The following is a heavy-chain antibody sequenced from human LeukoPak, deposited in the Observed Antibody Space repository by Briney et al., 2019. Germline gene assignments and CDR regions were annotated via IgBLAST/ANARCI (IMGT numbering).Heavy chain of an antibody. Sequence: GGSLRLSCAASGFTFSSYGMSWVRQAPGKGLEWVSGVSPSGDITYYADSVKGRFTISRDNSKNTVYLQMNNVRAEDTAVYYCAKDGAWLRFDDWGQGTLVTVSS. CDR2: VSPSGDIT. J-gene: IGHJ4*02. CDR1: GFTFSSYG. V-gene: IGHV3-23*01. D-gene: IGHD5-12*01. CDR3: AKDGAWLRFDD.